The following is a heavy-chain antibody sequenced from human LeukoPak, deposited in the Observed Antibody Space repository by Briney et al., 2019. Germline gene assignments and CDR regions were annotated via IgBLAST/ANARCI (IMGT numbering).Heavy chain of an antibody. Sequence: ASVKVSCKASGYTFTGYYMHWVRQAPGQGLEWMGWINPNSGGTNYAQKFQGRVTMTRDTSTSTAYMELSRLRSDDTAVYYCARTYETYYYDSSGSDAGGYWGQGTLVTVSS. CDR2: INPNSGGT. CDR3: ARTYETYYYDSSGSDAGGY. J-gene: IGHJ4*02. V-gene: IGHV1-2*02. D-gene: IGHD3-22*01. CDR1: GYTFTGYY.